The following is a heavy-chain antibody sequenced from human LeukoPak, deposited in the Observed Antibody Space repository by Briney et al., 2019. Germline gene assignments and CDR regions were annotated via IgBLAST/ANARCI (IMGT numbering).Heavy chain of an antibody. CDR3: ARAMRITAAGTFYFDY. CDR2: TYYRSKWYD. V-gene: IGHV6-1*01. J-gene: IGHJ4*02. D-gene: IGHD6-25*01. Sequence: SQTLSLTCAISGDSVSSNSATWNWIRQSPSRGLEWLGRTYYRSKWYDDYGVSVKSRITMNPGTSKNQFSLQLNSVTPEDTAVYYCARAMRITAAGTFYFDYWGQGTLVTVSS. CDR1: GDSVSSNSAT.